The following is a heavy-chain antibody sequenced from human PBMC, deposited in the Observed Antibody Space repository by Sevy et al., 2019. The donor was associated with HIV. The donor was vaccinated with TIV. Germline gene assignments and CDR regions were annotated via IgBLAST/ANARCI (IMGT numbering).Heavy chain of an antibody. V-gene: IGHV3-9*01. CDR2: ISWNSGSI. CDR1: GFTFDDYA. D-gene: IGHD3-3*01. Sequence: GGSLRLSCAASGFTFDDYAMHWVRQAPGKGLEWVSGISWNSGSIGYADSVKGRFTISRDNAKNSLYLQMNSLRAEDTALYYCAKDISRAAECYGMDVWGQGTTVTVSS. J-gene: IGHJ6*02. CDR3: AKDISRAAECYGMDV.